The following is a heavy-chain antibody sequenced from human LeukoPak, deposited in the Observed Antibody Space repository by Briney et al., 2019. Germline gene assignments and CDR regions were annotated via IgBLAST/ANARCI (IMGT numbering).Heavy chain of an antibody. J-gene: IGHJ3*02. CDR3: TTALRLYCSSTSCYTYAFDI. V-gene: IGHV3-15*01. CDR2: IKSKTDGGTT. CDR1: GFTFSNAW. D-gene: IGHD2-2*02. Sequence: GGSLRLSCAASGFTFSNAWMSWVRQAPGKGLEWVGRIKSKTDGGTTDYAAPVEGRFTISRDDSKNTLYLQMNSLKTEDTAVYYCTTALRLYCSSTSCYTYAFDIWGQGTMVTVSS.